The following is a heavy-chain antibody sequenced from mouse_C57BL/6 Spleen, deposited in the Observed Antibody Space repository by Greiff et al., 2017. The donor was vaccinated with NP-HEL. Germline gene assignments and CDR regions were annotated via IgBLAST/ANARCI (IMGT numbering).Heavy chain of an antibody. CDR2: ISGGGGNT. CDR1: GFTFSSYT. D-gene: IGHD2-2*01. V-gene: IGHV5-9*01. J-gene: IGHJ1*03. CDR3: ASHGYYWYFDV. Sequence: EVKLMESGGGLVKPGGSLKLSCAASGFTFSSYTMSWVRQTPEKRLEWVATISGGGGNTYYPDSVKGRFTISRDNAKNTLYLQMSSLRSEDTALYYCASHGYYWYFDVWGTGTTVTVSS.